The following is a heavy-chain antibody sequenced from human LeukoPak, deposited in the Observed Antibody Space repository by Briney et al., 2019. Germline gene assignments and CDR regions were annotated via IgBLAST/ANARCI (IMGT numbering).Heavy chain of an antibody. Sequence: GGSLRLSCAVSGFTFRNHAMNWVRQAPGKGLEGVAGIRGSGDRTYYADSVKGRFTISRDKSMDSLYLQMNSLRAEDTDIYYCARDVQYDILTDWEAHYLDYWGQGTLVTVSS. CDR2: IRGSGDRT. V-gene: IGHV3-23*01. D-gene: IGHD3-9*01. CDR1: GFTFRNHA. CDR3: ARDVQYDILTDWEAHYLDY. J-gene: IGHJ4*02.